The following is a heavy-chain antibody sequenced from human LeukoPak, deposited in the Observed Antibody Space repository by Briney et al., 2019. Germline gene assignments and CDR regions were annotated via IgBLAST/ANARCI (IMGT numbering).Heavy chain of an antibody. CDR1: GFTFSDYY. D-gene: IGHD3-10*02. Sequence: GGSLRLSCAASGFTFSDYYMGWIRQAPGKGLEWVSYISSSGSTIYYADSVKGRFTISRDNAENSLYLQMNSLRAEDTAVYYCARCSSYYYYGMDVWGQGTTVTVSS. J-gene: IGHJ6*02. V-gene: IGHV3-11*01. CDR2: ISSSGSTI. CDR3: ARCSSYYYYGMDV.